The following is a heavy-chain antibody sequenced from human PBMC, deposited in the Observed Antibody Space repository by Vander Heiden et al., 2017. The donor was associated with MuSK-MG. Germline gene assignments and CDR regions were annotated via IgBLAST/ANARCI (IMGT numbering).Heavy chain of an antibody. Sequence: QVELVASGGGVVQRRRSLRLSCAAAGCTFSSYGMHWVRQAPGKGLEWVAVIWYDGSNKYYADSVKGRFTISRDNSKNTLYLQMNRLRAEDTAVYYCAREGWELRGAFDIWGQGPMVTVSS. J-gene: IGHJ3*02. V-gene: IGHV3-33*01. D-gene: IGHD1-26*01. CDR1: GCTFSSYG. CDR2: IWYDGSNK. CDR3: AREGWELRGAFDI.